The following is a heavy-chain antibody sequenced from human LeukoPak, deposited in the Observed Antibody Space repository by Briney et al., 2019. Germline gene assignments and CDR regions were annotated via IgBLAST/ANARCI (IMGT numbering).Heavy chain of an antibody. CDR3: ARGRIAADDPPWALPSGHFDY. Sequence: GASVKVSCKASGYTFTDYYMHWVRQATGQGLEWMGWMNPNSGNTGYAQKFQGRVTITRNTSISTAYMELSSLRSEDTAVYYCARGRIAADDPPWALPSGHFDYWGQGTLVTVSS. J-gene: IGHJ4*02. CDR2: MNPNSGNT. V-gene: IGHV1-8*03. D-gene: IGHD6-13*01. CDR1: GYTFTDYY.